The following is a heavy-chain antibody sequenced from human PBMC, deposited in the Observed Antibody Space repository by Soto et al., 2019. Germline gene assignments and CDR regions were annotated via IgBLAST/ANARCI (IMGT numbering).Heavy chain of an antibody. CDR1: GGSFSGYY. Sequence: SETLSLTCAVYGGSFSGYYWSWIRQPPGKGLEWIGEINHSGSTNYNPSLKSRVTISVDTSKNQFSLKLSSVTAADTAVYYCARGDDFWSGYSGSNWFGPWGQGTLVTVSS. CDR3: ARGDDFWSGYSGSNWFGP. J-gene: IGHJ5*02. V-gene: IGHV4-34*01. D-gene: IGHD3-3*01. CDR2: INHSGST.